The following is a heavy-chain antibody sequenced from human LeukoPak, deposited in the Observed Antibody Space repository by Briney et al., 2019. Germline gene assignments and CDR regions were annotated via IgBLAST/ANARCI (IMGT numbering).Heavy chain of an antibody. V-gene: IGHV1-2*02. CDR3: ATLVIAVAGGFGDY. D-gene: IGHD6-19*01. J-gene: IGHJ4*02. CDR2: INSYSGDT. Sequence: ASVKVSCKASGYTFNVYYTHWVRQAPGQGLEWMGWINSYSGDTNYAQKFQDRVTMTRDTSISTAYMDLSSLRSDDTAVYYCATLVIAVAGGFGDYWGQGTLVTVSS. CDR1: GYTFNVYY.